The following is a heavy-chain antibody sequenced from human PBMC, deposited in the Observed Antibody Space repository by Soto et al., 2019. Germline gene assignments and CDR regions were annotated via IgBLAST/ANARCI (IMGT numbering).Heavy chain of an antibody. CDR3: ARSQGSSTSLEIYYYYYYGMDV. D-gene: IGHD2-2*01. J-gene: IGHJ6*02. Sequence: QVQLVQSGAEVKKPGSSVKVSCTASGGTFGSYAISWVRQAPGQGLEWMGGIIPITATANYAQKFQGRVTITEDDYTSTASMQLSSLRSEDTAVYYCARSQGSSTSLEIYYYYYYGMDVWGQGTTVTVSS. CDR2: IIPITATA. CDR1: GGTFGSYA. V-gene: IGHV1-69*01.